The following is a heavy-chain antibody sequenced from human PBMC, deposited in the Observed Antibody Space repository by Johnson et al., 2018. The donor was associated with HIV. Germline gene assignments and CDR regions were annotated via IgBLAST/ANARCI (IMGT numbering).Heavy chain of an antibody. CDR1: GFTFSSYA. V-gene: IGHV3-30*04. Sequence: QVQLVESGGGVVQPGRSLRLSCAASGFTFSSYAMHWVHQAPGKGLEWVAVISYDGSNKYYADSVKGRFSISRDNSKNTLYLQMRADDTAVYYCAKDLGDAVGTTHDAFDIWGQGTMVTVSS. D-gene: IGHD1-26*01. J-gene: IGHJ3*02. CDR3: AKDLGDAVGTTHDAFDI. CDR2: ISYDGSNK.